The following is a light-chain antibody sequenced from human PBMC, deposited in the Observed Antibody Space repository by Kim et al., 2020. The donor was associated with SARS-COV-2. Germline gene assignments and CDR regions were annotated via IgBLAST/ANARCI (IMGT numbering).Light chain of an antibody. CDR1: QDIGNF. Sequence: ASGGDRVIITCRASQDIGNFLAWYQQKPGKAPKSLIYSASFLQSGVPSKFSGSGSGTDFTLTISSLQPEDSATYYCQQYQTFPFTFGGGTKVDIK. CDR3: QQYQTFPFT. V-gene: IGKV1-16*02. J-gene: IGKJ4*01. CDR2: SAS.